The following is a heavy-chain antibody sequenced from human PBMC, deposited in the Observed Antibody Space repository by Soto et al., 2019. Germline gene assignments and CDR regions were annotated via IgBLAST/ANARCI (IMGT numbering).Heavy chain of an antibody. D-gene: IGHD2-21*02. Sequence: GASVKVSCKASGYTFTSYDISWVRQAPGQGLEWMGWISAYNGNTNYAQKLQGRVTMTTDTSTSTAYMELRSLRSDDTAVYYCARDWVQKVVTPNWFDPWGQGTLVTVSS. CDR1: GYTFTSYD. V-gene: IGHV1-18*01. CDR3: ARDWVQKVVTPNWFDP. CDR2: ISAYNGNT. J-gene: IGHJ5*02.